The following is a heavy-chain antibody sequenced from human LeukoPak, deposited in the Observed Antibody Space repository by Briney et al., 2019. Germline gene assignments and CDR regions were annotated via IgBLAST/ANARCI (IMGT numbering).Heavy chain of an antibody. J-gene: IGHJ4*02. V-gene: IGHV1-24*01. CDR2: FDPEDGET. D-gene: IGHD1-26*01. Sequence: ASVKVSCKVSGYTLTGLSMHWVRQAPGKGLEWMGGFDPEDGETIYAQKFQGRVTMTEDTSTDTAYMELSSLRSEDTAVYYCATVYSGSSRPYYFDYWGQGTLVTVSS. CDR3: ATVYSGSSRPYYFDY. CDR1: GYTLTGLS.